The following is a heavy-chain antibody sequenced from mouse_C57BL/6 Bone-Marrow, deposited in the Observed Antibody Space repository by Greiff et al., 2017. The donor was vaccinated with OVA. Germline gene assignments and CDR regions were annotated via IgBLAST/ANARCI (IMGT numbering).Heavy chain of an antibody. D-gene: IGHD3-2*02. CDR1: GFTFSDYY. Sequence: EVQVVESGGGLVQPGGSLKLSCAASGFTFSDYYMYWVRQTPEKRLEWVAYISNGGGSTYYPDTVKGRFTISRDNAKNTLYLQMSRLKSEDTAMYYCARRDSSGRFDYWGQGTTLTVSS. J-gene: IGHJ2*01. V-gene: IGHV5-12*01. CDR3: ARRDSSGRFDY. CDR2: ISNGGGST.